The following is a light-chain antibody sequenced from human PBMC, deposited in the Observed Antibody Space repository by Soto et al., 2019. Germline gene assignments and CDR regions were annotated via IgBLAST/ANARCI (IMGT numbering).Light chain of an antibody. Sequence: DFQMTQSPSTLSASVGDRVTITCRASQSINNWLAWYQWKPGKAPKLLIYKVSSLESGVTSRFSGSGSGTEFTLTSNSLQPDDFATYYCQQYYGPWTFGQGTKVEIK. J-gene: IGKJ1*01. CDR1: QSINNW. V-gene: IGKV1-5*03. CDR2: KVS. CDR3: QQYYGPWT.